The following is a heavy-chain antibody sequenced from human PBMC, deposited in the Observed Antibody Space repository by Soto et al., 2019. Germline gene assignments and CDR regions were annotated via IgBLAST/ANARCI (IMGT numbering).Heavy chain of an antibody. D-gene: IGHD3-16*02. CDR3: AKTPSGMITFGGVIVYLDY. V-gene: IGHV3-23*01. CDR1: GFTFSSYA. J-gene: IGHJ4*02. Sequence: PGGSLRLSCAASGFTFSSYAMSWVRQAPGKGLEWVSAISGSGGSTYYADSVKGRFTISRDNSKNTLYLQMNSLRAEDTAVYYCAKTPSGMITFGGVIVYLDYWGQGTLVTVS. CDR2: ISGSGGST.